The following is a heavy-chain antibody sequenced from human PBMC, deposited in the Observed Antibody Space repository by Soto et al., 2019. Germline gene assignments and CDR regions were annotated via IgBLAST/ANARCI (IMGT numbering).Heavy chain of an antibody. D-gene: IGHD3-22*01. Sequence: SVTVSCKASGGTFSRYAIIWVRQAPGQGLEWMGGIIPIFGTANYAQKFQGRVTITADESTSTAYMELSSLRSEDTAVYYCARVDTYYYDSSGPDFDYWGQGTLVTVSS. CDR3: ARVDTYYYDSSGPDFDY. CDR2: IIPIFGTA. CDR1: GGTFSRYA. V-gene: IGHV1-69*13. J-gene: IGHJ4*02.